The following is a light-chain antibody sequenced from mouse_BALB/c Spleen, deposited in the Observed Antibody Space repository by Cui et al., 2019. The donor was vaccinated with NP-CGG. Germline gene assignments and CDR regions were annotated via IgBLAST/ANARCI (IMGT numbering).Light chain of an antibody. J-gene: IGLJ1*01. CDR1: TGAVTTSNY. V-gene: IGLV1*01. CDR2: GTN. Sequence: QDVVTQVSALTTSPGETVTLTCRPSTGAVTTSNYANWVQEKPDHLFTGLIGGTNNRAPGVPARFSGSLIGDKAALTITGAQTEDEAIYFCALWYSNHWVFGGGTKLTVL. CDR3: ALWYSNHWV.